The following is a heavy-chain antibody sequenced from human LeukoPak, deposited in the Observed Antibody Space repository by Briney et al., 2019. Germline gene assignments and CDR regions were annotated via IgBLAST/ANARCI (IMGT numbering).Heavy chain of an antibody. Sequence: SETLSLTCAVYGGSFSGYYWSWIRQPPGKGLEWIGEINHSGSTNYNPSLKSRVTISVDTSKNQFSLKLSSVTAADTAVYYCARGDSSSWYGDYYYYYMDVWGKGTTVTVSS. D-gene: IGHD6-13*01. CDR1: GGSFSGYY. CDR3: ARGDSSSWYGDYYYYYMDV. J-gene: IGHJ6*03. CDR2: INHSGST. V-gene: IGHV4-34*01.